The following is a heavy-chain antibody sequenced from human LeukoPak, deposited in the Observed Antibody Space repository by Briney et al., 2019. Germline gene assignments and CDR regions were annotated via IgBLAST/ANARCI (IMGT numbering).Heavy chain of an antibody. Sequence: PSETLSLTCAVYGGSFSGYYWSWIRQPPGKGLEWIGEINHSGSTNYSPSLKSRVTISVDTSKNQFSLKLSSVTAADTAVYYCARYSGYPTYYFDYWGQGTLVTVSS. J-gene: IGHJ4*02. V-gene: IGHV4-34*01. CDR1: GGSFSGYY. D-gene: IGHD5-12*01. CDR2: INHSGST. CDR3: ARYSGYPTYYFDY.